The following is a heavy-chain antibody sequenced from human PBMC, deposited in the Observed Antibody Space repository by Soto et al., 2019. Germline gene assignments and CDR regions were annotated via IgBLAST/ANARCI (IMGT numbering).Heavy chain of an antibody. CDR2: IFYSGRT. CDR1: GASISSGSHY. D-gene: IGHD6-13*01. Sequence: QVQLQESGPGLVEPSQTLSLTCTVSGASISSGSHYWSWIRQHPGKGLEWIGHIFYSGRTYYNPSLRSRVTISGATSKNQFSLKLSSVTAADTAVYYCARAAAAGRYYYYGMDVWGQGTTVTVSS. J-gene: IGHJ6*02. CDR3: ARAAAAGRYYYYGMDV. V-gene: IGHV4-31*03.